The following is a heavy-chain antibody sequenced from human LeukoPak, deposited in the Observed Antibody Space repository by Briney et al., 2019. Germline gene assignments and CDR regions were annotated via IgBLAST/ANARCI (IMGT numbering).Heavy chain of an antibody. V-gene: IGHV1-18*01. CDR1: GYTFTSYG. CDR2: ISAYNGNT. CDR3: ARVIVGAKPDAFDI. J-gene: IGHJ3*02. Sequence: ASVKVSCKASGYTFTSYGISWVRQPPGQGLEWMGWISAYNGNTNYAQKLQGRVTMTTDTSTSTAYMELRSLRSDDTAVYYCARVIVGAKPDAFDIWGQGTMVTVSS. D-gene: IGHD1-26*01.